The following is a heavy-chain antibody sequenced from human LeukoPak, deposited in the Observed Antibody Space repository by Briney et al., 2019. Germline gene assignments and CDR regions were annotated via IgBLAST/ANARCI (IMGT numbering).Heavy chain of an antibody. V-gene: IGHV3-49*04. CDR1: GFTFSSYG. Sequence: GGSLRLSCAASGFTFSSYGMSWVRQAPGKGLEWVGFIRSKGYGGTTEYAASVKGRFTISRDDSKSVAYLQMNSLKTEDTAVYYCTRESWYLDYWGQGILVTVSS. J-gene: IGHJ4*02. CDR3: TRESWYLDY. D-gene: IGHD6-13*01. CDR2: IRSKGYGGTT.